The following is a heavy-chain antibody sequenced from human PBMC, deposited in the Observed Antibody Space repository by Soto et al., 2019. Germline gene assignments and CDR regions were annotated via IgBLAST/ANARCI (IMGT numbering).Heavy chain of an antibody. V-gene: IGHV4-61*01. CDR3: AKGFSTGMYVDS. D-gene: IGHD6-19*01. J-gene: IGHJ5*01. CDR1: GDSVSSNSYY. CDR2: ILSSGGT. Sequence: QVQLQESGPGLVTPSGTLSLTCSVSGDSVSSNSYYWTWIRQPPGKTLEWVGFILSSGGTSTNPSLRGRLSMSVDTSKNQCSMRLTSVTAADTGVYFCAKGFSTGMYVDSWGRGTLVTDSS.